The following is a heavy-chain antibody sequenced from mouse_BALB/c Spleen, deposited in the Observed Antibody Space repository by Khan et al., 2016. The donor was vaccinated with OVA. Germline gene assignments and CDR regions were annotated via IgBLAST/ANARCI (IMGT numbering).Heavy chain of an antibody. D-gene: IGHD3-1*01. CDR2: IYPENSDT. CDR3: TRWGYWFAY. Sequence: EVQLQQSGTVLARPGASVKMSCKASGYTFTSYWMHWVKQRPGQGLEWIGAIYPENSDTNYNQQFKGKAKLTAVTTTSTAYMELSSLTNEDSAVYYCTRWGYWFAYWGQGTLVTVST. V-gene: IGHV1-5*01. CDR1: GYTFTSYW. J-gene: IGHJ3*01.